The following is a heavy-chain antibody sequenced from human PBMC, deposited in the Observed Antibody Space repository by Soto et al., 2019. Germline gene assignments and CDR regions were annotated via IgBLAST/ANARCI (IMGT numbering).Heavy chain of an antibody. Sequence: SETLSLTCTVSSGFISPYYWSWVRQPPGKGLEWVGYIYYSGRTYYNPSLRSRVTISLDTSRNQFSLKLSSVTAADTAVYYCAKYAGSSWFDNWGQGXLVTVYS. D-gene: IGHD6-13*01. CDR3: AKYAGSSWFDN. CDR1: SGFISPYY. J-gene: IGHJ4*02. CDR2: IYYSGRT. V-gene: IGHV4-59*01.